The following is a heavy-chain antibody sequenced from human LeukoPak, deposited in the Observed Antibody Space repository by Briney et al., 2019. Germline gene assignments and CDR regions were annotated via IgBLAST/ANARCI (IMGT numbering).Heavy chain of an antibody. J-gene: IGHJ1*01. Sequence: PSETLSLTCSVSGGSISGHYWNWIRQPAGKGLEWIGRIYFDGNTNYSPSLESRVTMSVDTSKNQFSLRLTSVTAADTAVYYCARHSRVLTTILEYFQHWGQGNLVTVSS. V-gene: IGHV4-4*07. CDR3: ARHSRVLTTILEYFQH. D-gene: IGHD2-21*02. CDR2: IYFDGNT. CDR1: GGSISGHY.